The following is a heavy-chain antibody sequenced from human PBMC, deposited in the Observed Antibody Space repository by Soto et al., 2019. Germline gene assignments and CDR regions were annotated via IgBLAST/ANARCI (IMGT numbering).Heavy chain of an antibody. CDR2: ISAYNGNT. CDR3: ARVGMDIVVVVAAISGFDP. Sequence: GASVKVSCKASGYTFTSYGISWVRQAPGQGLEWMGWISAYNGNTNYAQKLQGRVTMTTDTSTSTAYMELRSLRSDDTAVYYCARVGMDIVVVVAAISGFDPWGQGTLVTVSS. V-gene: IGHV1-18*01. CDR1: GYTFTSYG. D-gene: IGHD2-15*01. J-gene: IGHJ5*02.